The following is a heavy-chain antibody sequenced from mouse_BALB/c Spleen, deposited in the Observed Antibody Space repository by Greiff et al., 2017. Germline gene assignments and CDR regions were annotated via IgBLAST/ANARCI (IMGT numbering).Heavy chain of an antibody. CDR3: ARETTVVAWDFDV. CDR1: GFTFSSYG. D-gene: IGHD1-1*01. CDR2: ISSGGSYT. Sequence: EVKLVVSGGDLVKPGGSLKLSCAASGFTFSSYGMSWVRQTPDKRLEWVATISSGGSYTYYPDSVQGRFTISRDNAKNTLYLQMRSLKSEDTAMYYCARETTVVAWDFDVWGAGTTVTVSS. V-gene: IGHV5-6*01. J-gene: IGHJ1*01.